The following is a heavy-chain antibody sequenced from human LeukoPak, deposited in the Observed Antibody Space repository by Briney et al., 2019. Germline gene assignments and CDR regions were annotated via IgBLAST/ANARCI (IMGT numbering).Heavy chain of an antibody. CDR1: SGSINSYY. Sequence: SETLSLTCTVPSGSINSYYWSWIRQPAGKGLEWIGYMYYSGSTYYNPSLKSRVTISVDTSKNQFSLKLSSVTAADTAVYYCARGASAAGKFGYWGQGTLVTVSS. CDR2: MYYSGST. J-gene: IGHJ4*02. V-gene: IGHV4-59*06. CDR3: ARGASAAGKFGY. D-gene: IGHD6-13*01.